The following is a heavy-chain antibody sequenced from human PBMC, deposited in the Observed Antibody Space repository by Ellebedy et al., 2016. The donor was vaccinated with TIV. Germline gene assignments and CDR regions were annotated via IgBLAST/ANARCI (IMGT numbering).Heavy chain of an antibody. CDR1: GVSITSHF. CDR2: IYSSGTT. V-gene: IGHV4-4*07. J-gene: IGHJ3*02. CDR3: ARDGPQWFDAFDI. Sequence: PSETLSLTCTVSGVSITSHFWSWIRQPAGKGLEWIGRIYSSGTTDYNPSLKSRVTMSLDTSKEQPSLKLRSVTAADTAVYYCARDGPQWFDAFDIWGQGTMVTVSS. D-gene: IGHD3-22*01.